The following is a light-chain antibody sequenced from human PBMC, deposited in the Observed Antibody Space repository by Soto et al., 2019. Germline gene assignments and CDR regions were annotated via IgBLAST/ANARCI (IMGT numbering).Light chain of an antibody. CDR2: GTS. Sequence: EIVMTQSPATLSVSPGERATLPCRASQSVSSNLAWYQQKPGQAPRLLIYGTSTSATGIPARFSGSGSGTEFTLTISSLQSEDFAVYYCQQYNNWPSWTFGQGTKVEIK. CDR1: QSVSSN. V-gene: IGKV3-15*01. J-gene: IGKJ1*01. CDR3: QQYNNWPSWT.